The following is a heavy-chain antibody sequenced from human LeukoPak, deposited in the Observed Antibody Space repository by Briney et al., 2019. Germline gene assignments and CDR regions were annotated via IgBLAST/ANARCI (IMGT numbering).Heavy chain of an antibody. CDR2: VYSSGHT. CDR1: GGSISGSY. CDR3: ARDRDCSSTSCYYNNWFDP. V-gene: IGHV4-59*12. Sequence: SETLSLTCTVSGGSISGSYWNWIRQPPGKGLEWIAYVYSSGHTNYNPSLKGRVTISVDTSKNQFSLKLSSVTAADTAVYYCARDRDCSSTSCYYNNWFDPWGQGTLVTVSS. D-gene: IGHD2-2*01. J-gene: IGHJ5*02.